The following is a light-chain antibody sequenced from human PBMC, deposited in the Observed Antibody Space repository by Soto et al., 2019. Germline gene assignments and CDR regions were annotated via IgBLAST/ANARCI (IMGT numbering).Light chain of an antibody. J-gene: IGKJ4*01. CDR3: QQYSSYSPLT. Sequence: DIQMTQSPSTLSASVGDRVTITCRASQSISSWLAWYQQKPGKAPKLLIYDAYSLESGTPSRFSGRRSGTEFTLTIASVQPEDFATYYCQQYSSYSPLTFGAAPKVHIK. CDR2: DAY. CDR1: QSISSW. V-gene: IGKV1-5*01.